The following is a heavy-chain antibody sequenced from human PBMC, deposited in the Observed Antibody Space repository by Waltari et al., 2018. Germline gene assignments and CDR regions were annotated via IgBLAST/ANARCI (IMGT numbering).Heavy chain of an antibody. Sequence: QLQLQESGPGLVKPSETLSLTCTVSGGSISSSSYYWGWIRQPPGKGLEGIGSIYYSGSTYYNPSLKSRVTISVDTSKNQFSLKLSSVTAADTAVYYCARDRADGGYEFDYWGQGTLVTVSS. J-gene: IGHJ4*02. CDR2: IYYSGST. D-gene: IGHD5-12*01. V-gene: IGHV4-39*07. CDR1: GGSISSSSYY. CDR3: ARDRADGGYEFDY.